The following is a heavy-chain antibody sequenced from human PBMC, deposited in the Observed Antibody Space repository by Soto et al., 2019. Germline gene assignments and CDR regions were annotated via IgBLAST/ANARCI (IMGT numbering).Heavy chain of an antibody. CDR3: ARVMGRGVIHNLYYYCMDV. CDR1: VGTFSNFV. Sequence: SVKVSCQASVGTFSNFVISWVRQAPGQGLEWMGGNIPIFGTANYAQKFQGRVTIIADESTGTTYMELTSLRSEDTAVYYCARVMGRGVIHNLYYYCMDVWGQGTTVTVSS. J-gene: IGHJ6*02. D-gene: IGHD3-10*01. CDR2: NIPIFGTA. V-gene: IGHV1-69*13.